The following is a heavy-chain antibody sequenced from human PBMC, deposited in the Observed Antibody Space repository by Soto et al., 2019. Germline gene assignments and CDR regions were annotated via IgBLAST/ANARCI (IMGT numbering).Heavy chain of an antibody. V-gene: IGHV1-18*01. Sequence: QVQLVQSGAEVKKPGASVKVSCKASGYTFTSYGISWVRQAPGQGLEWMGWISAYNGNTNYAQKLQGRVTMTTDTSKSKAYMELRSLRSEDTAVYYCARGMAVRYYYGSGSFDYWGQGTLVTVSS. D-gene: IGHD3-10*01. J-gene: IGHJ4*02. CDR3: ARGMAVRYYYGSGSFDY. CDR1: GYTFTSYG. CDR2: ISAYNGNT.